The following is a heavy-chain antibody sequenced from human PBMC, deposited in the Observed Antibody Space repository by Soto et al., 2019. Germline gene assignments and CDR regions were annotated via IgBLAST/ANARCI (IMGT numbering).Heavy chain of an antibody. D-gene: IGHD3-22*01. V-gene: IGHV3-23*01. CDR2: ISGSGGST. J-gene: IGHJ4*02. CDR1: GFTFSSYA. CDR3: AKRLDLNYDSSGYCDY. Sequence: GGSLRLSCAASGFTFSSYAMSWVRQAPGKGLEWVSAISGSGGSTYYADSVKGRFTISRDNSKNTLYLQMNSLRAEDTAVSYCAKRLDLNYDSSGYCDYWGQGTLVTVSS.